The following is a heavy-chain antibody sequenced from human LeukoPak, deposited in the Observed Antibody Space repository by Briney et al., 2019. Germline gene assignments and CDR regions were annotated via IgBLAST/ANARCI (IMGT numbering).Heavy chain of an antibody. D-gene: IGHD4-11*01. Sequence: ASVKVSCKASGYTLTGYYMHWVRQAPGQGLEWMGWINPNSGGTNYAQKFQGRVTMTRDTSISTAYMELSRLRSDDTAVYYCAVDYSTLNYFDYWGQGTLVTVSS. CDR2: INPNSGGT. J-gene: IGHJ4*02. CDR1: GYTLTGYY. V-gene: IGHV1-2*02. CDR3: AVDYSTLNYFDY.